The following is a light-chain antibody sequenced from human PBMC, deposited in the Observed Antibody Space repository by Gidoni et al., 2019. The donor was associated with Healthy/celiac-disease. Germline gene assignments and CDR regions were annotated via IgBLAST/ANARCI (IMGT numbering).Light chain of an antibody. Sequence: DIQMPQPSSSVSASVGDSFTTTCRASQGISSWLAWYQQKPEKAPKLLIYAASRLQSGVPSRFSGSGSGTDFTLTISSLQPEDFATYYCQQANSFPITFGQGTRLEIK. CDR1: QGISSW. V-gene: IGKV1D-12*01. J-gene: IGKJ5*01. CDR3: QQANSFPIT. CDR2: AAS.